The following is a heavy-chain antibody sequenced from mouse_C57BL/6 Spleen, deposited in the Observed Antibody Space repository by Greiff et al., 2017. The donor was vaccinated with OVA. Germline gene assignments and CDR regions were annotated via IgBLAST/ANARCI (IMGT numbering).Heavy chain of an antibody. J-gene: IGHJ2*01. V-gene: IGHV1-69*01. CDR2: IDPSDSYT. Sequence: VQLQQPGAELVMPGASVKLSCKASGYTFTSYWMHWVKQRPGQGLEWIGEIDPSDSYTNYNQKFKGKSTLTVDKSSSTAYMQLSSLTSEDSAVYYCARSGGSWFDYWGQGTTLTVSS. CDR3: ARSGGSWFDY. D-gene: IGHD3-1*01. CDR1: GYTFTSYW.